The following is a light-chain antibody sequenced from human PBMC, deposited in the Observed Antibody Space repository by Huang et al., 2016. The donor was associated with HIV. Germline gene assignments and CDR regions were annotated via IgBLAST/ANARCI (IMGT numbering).Light chain of an antibody. V-gene: IGKV1-5*03. Sequence: IQMTQSPSTLSASVGDRVTVTCRASESIGSWLAWYQQKPGKAPKLLIYKASTATNDVPSRFSGSGSGTQFSLIISSLQPDDFATYYCQQYSTSMYSFGQGTKVEIK. CDR3: QQYSTSMYS. J-gene: IGKJ2*01. CDR2: KAS. CDR1: ESIGSW.